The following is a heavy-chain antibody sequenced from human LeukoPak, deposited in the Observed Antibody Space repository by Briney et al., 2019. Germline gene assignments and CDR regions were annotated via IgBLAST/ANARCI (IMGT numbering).Heavy chain of an antibody. CDR2: TWRG. V-gene: IGHV4-39*07. CDR3: ARGRGITIFGVVTDAFDI. J-gene: IGHJ3*02. CDR1: GGSLTDGDYY. D-gene: IGHD3-3*01. Sequence: PSETLSLTCTASGGSLTDGDYYWGWVRQSPGTGLHWLATTWRGASLDSRVTISLDTSKNQFSLKLSSVTAADTAVYYCARGRGITIFGVVTDAFDIWGQGTMVTVSS.